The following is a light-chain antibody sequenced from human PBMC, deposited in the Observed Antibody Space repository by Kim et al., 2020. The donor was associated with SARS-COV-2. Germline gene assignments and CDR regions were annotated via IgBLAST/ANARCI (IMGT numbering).Light chain of an antibody. V-gene: IGKV1-33*01. CDR1: QDIKKY. CDR2: DAS. J-gene: IGKJ1*01. Sequence: DIHMTQSPSSLSASVGDRVTITCQASQDIKKYLNWYQQKPGKAPKLLILDASTLKTGVPSRFSGRGSGTDFTLIISSLQPEDTATYFCQKYDYLPWTFGQGTKVDIK. CDR3: QKYDYLPWT.